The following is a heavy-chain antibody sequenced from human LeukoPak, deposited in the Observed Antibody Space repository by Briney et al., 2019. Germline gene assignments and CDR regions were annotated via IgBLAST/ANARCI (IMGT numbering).Heavy chain of an antibody. CDR3: ARGDCSSISCFKFEY. CDR2: IYSAGST. D-gene: IGHD2-2*01. V-gene: IGHV3-66*01. Sequence: GGSLRLSCAPSGFTFSINYMTCVRQSPGKGREGVSLIYSAGSTYYADSGKGRFTISRDRSKNTLYLQMTSLRAEDTAVYYCARGDCSSISCFKFEYWGQGPLVTVSS. J-gene: IGHJ4*02. CDR1: GFTFSINY.